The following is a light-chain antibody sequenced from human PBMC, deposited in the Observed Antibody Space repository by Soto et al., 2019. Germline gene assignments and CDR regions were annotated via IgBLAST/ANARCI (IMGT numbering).Light chain of an antibody. CDR2: GAS. CDR1: QSVSSN. V-gene: IGKV3-15*01. Sequence: ELMMTPCAPRLSSSPGWTATLFCRASQSVSSNLAWYQQKPGQAPRLLIYGASTRATGIPARFSGSGSGTEFTLTISSLQSEDFAVYYCQQYNNWWTFGQGTKVDIK. CDR3: QQYNNWWT. J-gene: IGKJ1*01.